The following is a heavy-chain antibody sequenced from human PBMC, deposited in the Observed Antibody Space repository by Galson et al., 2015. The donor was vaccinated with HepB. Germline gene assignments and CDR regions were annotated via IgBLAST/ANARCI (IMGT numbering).Heavy chain of an antibody. CDR3: ARAPVGFLATFDY. J-gene: IGHJ4*02. Sequence: SVKVSCKASGYTFTSYYMHWVRQAPGQGLEWMGIINPSGGSTSYAQKFQGRVTMTRDTSTSTVYVELSSLRSEDTAVYYCARAPVGFLATFDYWGQGTLVTVSS. CDR2: INPSGGST. CDR1: GYTFTSYY. D-gene: IGHD3-3*01. V-gene: IGHV1-46*01.